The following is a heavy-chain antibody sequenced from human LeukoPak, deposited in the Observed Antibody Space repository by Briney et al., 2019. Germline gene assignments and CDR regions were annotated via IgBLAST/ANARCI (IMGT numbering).Heavy chain of an antibody. CDR3: ATRVKGVVVPAAVDY. D-gene: IGHD2-2*01. V-gene: IGHV4-38-2*01. Sequence: PSETLSLTCAVPGYSISSGYYWGWIRQPPGKGLDWIGSIYHSGSTYYNPSLKSRVTISVDTSKYQFSLNLSSVTAADPAVYYCATRVKGVVVPAAVDYWGQGTLVTVSS. J-gene: IGHJ4*02. CDR2: IYHSGST. CDR1: GYSISSGYY.